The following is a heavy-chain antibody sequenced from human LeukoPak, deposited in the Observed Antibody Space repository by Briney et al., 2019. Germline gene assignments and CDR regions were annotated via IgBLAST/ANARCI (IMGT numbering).Heavy chain of an antibody. V-gene: IGHV3-23*01. Sequence: GGSLRLSCAASGFTFNYYAMSWVRQAPGKGLEWVSGISDSGGSTYYTDSVKGRFTISRDNSKNTVYLQMNNLRAEDTAVYFCARHDSVIPYWGQGSLVTVSS. CDR2: ISDSGGST. CDR1: GFTFNYYA. CDR3: ARHDSVIPY. J-gene: IGHJ4*02. D-gene: IGHD3-16*02.